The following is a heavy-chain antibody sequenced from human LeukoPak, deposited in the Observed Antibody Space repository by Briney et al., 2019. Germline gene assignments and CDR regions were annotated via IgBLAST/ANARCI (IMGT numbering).Heavy chain of an antibody. V-gene: IGHV3-74*01. CDR1: GFTFSRYW. CDR3: TANWFDP. Sequence: GGSLRLSCAASGFTFSRYWMHWVRQAPGKGLVWVSRINSDASRTNYADSVKGRFTISRDNAKNTLYLHMNSLRAEDTAVYYCTANWFDPWGQGTLVTVFS. J-gene: IGHJ5*02. CDR2: INSDASRT.